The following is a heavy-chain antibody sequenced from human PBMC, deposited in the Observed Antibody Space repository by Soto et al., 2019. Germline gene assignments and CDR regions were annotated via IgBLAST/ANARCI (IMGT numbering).Heavy chain of an antibody. CDR3: ERAGLEAGNINFDY. D-gene: IGHD6-19*01. V-gene: IGHV1-3*01. Sequence: ASVKVSCKTSGYMFTRSAMHWVRQAPGQRLEWMGWISGDSGNTKYSPKLQDRVTIKRDTSARTAYMELSSLKSEDTALYYCERAGLEAGNINFDYWGQRTLITVSS. CDR2: ISGDSGNT. J-gene: IGHJ4*01. CDR1: GYMFTRSA.